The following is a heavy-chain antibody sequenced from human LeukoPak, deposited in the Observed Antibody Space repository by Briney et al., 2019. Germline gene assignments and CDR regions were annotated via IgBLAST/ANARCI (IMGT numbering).Heavy chain of an antibody. Sequence: ASVKVSCKASGYTFTGYYMHWVRQAPGQGLEWMGWISAYNGNTNYAQKLQGRVTMTTDTSTSTAYMELRSLRSDDTAVYYCARNEVATAYYYYMDVWGKGTTVTVSS. CDR2: ISAYNGNT. CDR3: ARNEVATAYYYYMDV. V-gene: IGHV1-18*04. D-gene: IGHD5-12*01. CDR1: GYTFTGYY. J-gene: IGHJ6*03.